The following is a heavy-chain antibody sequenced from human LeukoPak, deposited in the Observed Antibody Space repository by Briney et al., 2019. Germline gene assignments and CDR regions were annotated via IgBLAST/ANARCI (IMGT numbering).Heavy chain of an antibody. V-gene: IGHV4-59*01. CDR3: ARGWGD. Sequence: SETLSLTCTVSGGSISSYYWSWIRQPPGKGLEWIGYIYYSGSTNYNPSLKSRVTISVDTSKNQFSLKLSSVTAADTAVYYCARGWGDWGQGTLVTVSS. D-gene: IGHD3-16*01. CDR2: IYYSGST. CDR1: GGSISSYY. J-gene: IGHJ4*02.